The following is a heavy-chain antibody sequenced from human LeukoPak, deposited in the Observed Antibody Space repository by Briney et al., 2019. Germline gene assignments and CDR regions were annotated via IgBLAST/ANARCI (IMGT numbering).Heavy chain of an antibody. CDR3: AKDRRYCSGGSCYSDY. D-gene: IGHD2-15*01. CDR2: ISGSGGST. J-gene: IGHJ4*02. CDR1: GFTVSSNY. Sequence: GGSLRLSCAASGFTVSSNYMSWVRQAQGKGLEWVSAISGSGGSTYYADSVKGRFTISIDNSKNTLYLQMNSLRAEDTAVYYCAKDRRYCSGGSCYSDYWGQGTLVTVSS. V-gene: IGHV3-23*01.